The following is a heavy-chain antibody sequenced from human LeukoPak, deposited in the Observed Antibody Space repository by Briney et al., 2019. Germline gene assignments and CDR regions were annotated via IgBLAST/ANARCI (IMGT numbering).Heavy chain of an antibody. CDR3: ASPVAVAGTHFDY. CDR1: GGTFSSYT. Sequence: GASVKVSCKASGGTFSSYTISWVRQAPGQGLEWMGRIIPILGIANYAQKFQGRVTITADKSTSTAYMELSSLRSEDTAVYYCASPVAVAGTHFDYWGQGTLVTVCS. CDR2: IIPILGIA. V-gene: IGHV1-69*02. J-gene: IGHJ4*02. D-gene: IGHD6-19*01.